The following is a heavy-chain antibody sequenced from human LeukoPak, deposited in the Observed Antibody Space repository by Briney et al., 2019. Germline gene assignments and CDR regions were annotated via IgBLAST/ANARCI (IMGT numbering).Heavy chain of an antibody. D-gene: IGHD6-19*01. V-gene: IGHV3-23*01. CDR1: GLTFSSYA. Sequence: GGSLRLSCAASGLTFSSYAMSWVRQAPGKGLEWVSSISNSGGSTFYEDSVKGRFTISRDNSRDNSKNMVYLQMKRLEAELSAVYYCAKGLSSGWNLKGSDYWGQGTLVTVSS. J-gene: IGHJ4*02. CDR2: ISNSGGST. CDR3: AKGLSSGWNLKGSDY.